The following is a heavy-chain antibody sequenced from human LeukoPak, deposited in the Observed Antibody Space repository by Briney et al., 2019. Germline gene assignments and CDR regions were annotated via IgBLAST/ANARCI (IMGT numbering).Heavy chain of an antibody. Sequence: SETLSLTCTVSGGSISSYYWSWIRQPPGKGLEWIGYIYYSGSTNYNPSLKSRVTISVDTSKNQFSLKLSSVTAADTAVYYCATSFGRQSRRPGAFDYWGQGTLVTVSS. J-gene: IGHJ4*02. CDR1: GGSISSYY. V-gene: IGHV4-59*01. CDR2: IYYSGST. CDR3: ATSFGRQSRRPGAFDY. D-gene: IGHD3/OR15-3a*01.